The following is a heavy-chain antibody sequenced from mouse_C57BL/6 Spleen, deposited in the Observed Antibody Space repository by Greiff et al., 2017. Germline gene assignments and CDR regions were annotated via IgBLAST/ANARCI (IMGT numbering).Heavy chain of an antibody. J-gene: IGHJ4*01. CDR1: GYTFTSYW. V-gene: IGHV1-74*01. CDR2: IHPSDSDT. Sequence: QVQLKQPGAELVKPGASVKVSCKASGYTFTSYWMHWVKQRPGQGLEWIGRIHPSDSDTNYNQKFKGKATLTVDKSSSTAYMQLSSLTSDDSAVYYCATPYYDYGLYAMDYWGQGTSVTVSS. CDR3: ATPYYDYGLYAMDY. D-gene: IGHD2-4*01.